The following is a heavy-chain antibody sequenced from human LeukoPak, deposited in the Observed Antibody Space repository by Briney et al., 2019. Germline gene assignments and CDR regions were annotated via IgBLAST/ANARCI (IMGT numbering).Heavy chain of an antibody. CDR1: GFTFSSYG. J-gene: IGHJ4*02. D-gene: IGHD1-26*01. Sequence: GGSLRLSCAASGFTFSSYGMNWVRQAPGKGLEWVAFIRSDGSNKYYTDSVKGRFTISRDNSKKTLYLQMNGLRAEDTAVYYCATNHSGSYTFEYWGQGTLVTVSS. CDR3: ATNHSGSYTFEY. CDR2: IRSDGSNK. V-gene: IGHV3-30*02.